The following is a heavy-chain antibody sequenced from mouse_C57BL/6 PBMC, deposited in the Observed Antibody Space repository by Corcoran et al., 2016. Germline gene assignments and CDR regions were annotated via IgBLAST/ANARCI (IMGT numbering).Heavy chain of an antibody. CDR1: GYSITSGYY. D-gene: IGHD2-4*01. CDR3: ARVGDYDTWFAY. V-gene: IGHV3-6*01. J-gene: IGHJ3*01. Sequence: DVQLQESGPGLVKPSQSLSLTCSVTGYSITSGYYWNWIRQFPGNKLEWMGYISYDGSNNYHPSLKNRISITRDTSKNQFFLKLNSVTTEDTATYYCARVGDYDTWFAYWGQGTLVTVSA. CDR2: ISYDGSN.